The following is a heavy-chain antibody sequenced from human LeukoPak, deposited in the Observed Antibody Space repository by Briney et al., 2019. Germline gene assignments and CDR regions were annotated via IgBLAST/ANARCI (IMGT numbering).Heavy chain of an antibody. D-gene: IGHD5-24*01. Sequence: SETLSLACTVSGGSISSSSYYWGWIRQPPGKGLEWIGSIYYSGSTYYNPSLKSRVTISVDTSKNQFSLKLSSVTAADTAVYYCARGWFQSDGYNSPHYYWGQGTLVTVSS. CDR3: ARGWFQSDGYNSPHYY. V-gene: IGHV4-39*07. CDR1: GGSISSSSYY. CDR2: IYYSGST. J-gene: IGHJ4*02.